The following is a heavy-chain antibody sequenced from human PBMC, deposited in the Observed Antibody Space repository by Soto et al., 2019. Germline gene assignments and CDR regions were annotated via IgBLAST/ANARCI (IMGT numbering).Heavy chain of an antibody. CDR2: IYPGDSDT. Sequence: PGESLKISGKGSGYSFTSEGIGWVRQMPGKGLEWMGIIYPGDSDTRYSPSFQGQVTISADKSISTAYLQWSSLKASDTAMYYCARPNSSGWYAFDIWGQGTMVTVSS. D-gene: IGHD6-19*01. V-gene: IGHV5-51*01. CDR3: ARPNSSGWYAFDI. CDR1: GYSFTSEG. J-gene: IGHJ3*02.